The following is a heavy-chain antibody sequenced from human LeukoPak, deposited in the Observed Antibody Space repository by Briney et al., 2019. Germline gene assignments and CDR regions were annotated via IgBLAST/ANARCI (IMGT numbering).Heavy chain of an antibody. CDR2: ISWNSGSI. CDR3: AKNIGPIVGATTRFDY. CDR1: GFTFSSYA. Sequence: GGSLRLSCAASGFTFSSYAMHWVRQAPGKGLEWVSGISWNSGSIGYADSVKGRFTISRDNAKNSLYLQMNSLRAEDTALYYCAKNIGPIVGATTRFDYWGQGTLVTVSS. D-gene: IGHD1-26*01. V-gene: IGHV3-9*01. J-gene: IGHJ4*02.